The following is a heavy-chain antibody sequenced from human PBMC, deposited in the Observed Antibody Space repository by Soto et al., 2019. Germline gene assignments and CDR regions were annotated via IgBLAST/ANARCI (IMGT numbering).Heavy chain of an antibody. CDR3: TTDSYSTIIIVRFDY. V-gene: IGHV3-15*07. Sequence: GGSLRLSCAASGFTFSNAWINWVRQAPGKGLEWVGRIKSKTDGGTTDYAEPVKGRFAISRDDSNNMVYLQMNSLKIEDTAVYYCTTDSYSTIIIVRFDYWGHGTLVRVSS. D-gene: IGHD3-22*01. J-gene: IGHJ4*01. CDR1: GFTFSNAW. CDR2: IKSKTDGGTT.